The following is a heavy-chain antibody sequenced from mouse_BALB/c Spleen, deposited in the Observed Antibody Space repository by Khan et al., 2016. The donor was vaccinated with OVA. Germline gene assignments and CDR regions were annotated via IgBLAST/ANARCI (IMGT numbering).Heavy chain of an antibody. CDR2: IWSGGST. J-gene: IGHJ3*01. V-gene: IGHV2-4-1*01. CDR1: GFSLTSYG. Sequence: QVQLKQSGPGLVQPSQSLSITCTVSGFSLTSYGVHWVRQSPGKGLEWLGVIWSGGSTDYNAAFISRLSISKDNSKSQVFFKMNSLQADDTAIYYCARPGFAFWGQGTLVTVSA. CDR3: ARPGFAF.